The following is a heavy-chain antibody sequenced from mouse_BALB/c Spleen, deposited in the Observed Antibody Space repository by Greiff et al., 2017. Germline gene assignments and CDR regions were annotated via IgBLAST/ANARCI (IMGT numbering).Heavy chain of an antibody. D-gene: IGHD2-1*01. V-gene: IGHV1-4*02. Sequence: QVQLKQSAAELARPGASVKMSCKASGYTFTSYTMHWVKQRPGQGLEWIGYINPSSGYTEYNQKFKDKTTLTADKSSTAYMQLSSLTSEDSAVYYCARSDGNYPFYYAMDYWGQGTSVTVSS. CDR1: GYTFTSYT. J-gene: IGHJ4*01. CDR2: INPSSGYT. CDR3: ARSDGNYPFYYAMDY.